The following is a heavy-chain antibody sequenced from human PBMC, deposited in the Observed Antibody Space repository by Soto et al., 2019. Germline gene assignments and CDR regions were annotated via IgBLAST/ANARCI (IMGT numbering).Heavy chain of an antibody. V-gene: IGHV3-23*01. CDR3: AKGGGSGYFAYRYIDV. CDR2: ISASGTQT. J-gene: IGHJ6*04. CDR1: GFSFYTYA. D-gene: IGHD3-3*01. Sequence: EVQLLDSGGGLGQSGGSLRLSCAASGFSFYTYAMTWVRQAPGKGLEWVSSISASGTQTYYADSVKGRFTISRDNSRNTVYLQMNSLRVEDTAVYYCAKGGGSGYFAYRYIDVWGKGTTVTVSS.